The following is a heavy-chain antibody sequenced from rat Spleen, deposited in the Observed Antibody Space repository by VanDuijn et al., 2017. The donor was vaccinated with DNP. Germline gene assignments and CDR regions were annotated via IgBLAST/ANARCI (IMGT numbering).Heavy chain of an antibody. CDR1: GLTFSDYA. J-gene: IGHJ3*01. V-gene: IGHV5-17*01. CDR3: ARSDSYGFPY. Sequence: EVQLVESGGGLVQPGRSLKLSCAASGLTFSDYAMAWVRQAPKKGLEWVATIINDGSSIYYRDSVKGRFTISRDNAKSTLYLQMDSLRSEDTATDYCARSDSYGFPYWCQGTLVTVSS. D-gene: IGHD1-2*01. CDR2: IINDGSSI.